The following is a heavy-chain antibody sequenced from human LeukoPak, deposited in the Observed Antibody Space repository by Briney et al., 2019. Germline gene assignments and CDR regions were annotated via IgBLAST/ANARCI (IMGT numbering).Heavy chain of an antibody. D-gene: IGHD1-26*01. CDR2: ISYDGSNK. V-gene: IGHV3-30-3*01. J-gene: IGHJ4*02. CDR3: ARAMRRGSDVTDY. Sequence: PGGSLRLSCAASGLTVSGNYMSWVRQAPGKGLEWVAVISYDGSNKYYADSVKGRFTISRDNSKNTLYLQMNSLRAEDTAVYYCARAMRRGSDVTDYWGQGTLVTVSS. CDR1: GLTVSGNY.